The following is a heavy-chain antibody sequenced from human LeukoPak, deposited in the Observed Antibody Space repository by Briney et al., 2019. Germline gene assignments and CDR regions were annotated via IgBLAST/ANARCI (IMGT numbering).Heavy chain of an antibody. Sequence: GGSLRLSCAGSGFTFRIYAMSWVRQAPGKGLEWVANINQDGSEQYYVDSVKGRFTISRDNAKSSLYLQMNSLRDEDTAVYYCVRGAGGMDYWGQGALVTVSS. D-gene: IGHD3-16*01. CDR2: INQDGSEQ. V-gene: IGHV3-7*05. CDR1: GFTFRIYA. J-gene: IGHJ4*02. CDR3: VRGAGGMDY.